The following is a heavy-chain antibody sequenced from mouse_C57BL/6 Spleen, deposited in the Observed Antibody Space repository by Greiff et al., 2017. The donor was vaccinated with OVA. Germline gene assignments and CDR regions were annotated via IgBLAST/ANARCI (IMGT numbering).Heavy chain of an antibody. CDR1: GFTFSDYY. V-gene: IGHV5-16*01. D-gene: IGHD1-1*01. J-gene: IGHJ4*01. CDR2: INYDGSST. CDR3: ARGLITTVVATDYAMDY. Sequence: EVKLMESEGGLVQPGSSMKLSCTASGFTFSDYYMAWVRQVPEKGLEWVANINYDGSSTYYLDSLKSRFIISRDNAKNILYLQMSSLKSEDTATYYCARGLITTVVATDYAMDYWGQGTSVTVSS.